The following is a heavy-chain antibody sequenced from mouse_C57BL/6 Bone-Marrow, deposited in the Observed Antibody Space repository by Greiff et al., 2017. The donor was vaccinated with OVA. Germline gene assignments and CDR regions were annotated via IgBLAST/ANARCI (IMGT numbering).Heavy chain of an antibody. Sequence: EVQLVESGGGLVQSGRSLRLSCATSGFTFSDFYMEWVRQAPGKGLGWIAASRNKANDYTTEYSASVKGRFIVSRDTSQSILYLQMNALRAGDTAIYYCAKDDYYWYFDVWGTGTTVTVSS. CDR1: GFTFSDFY. CDR3: AKDDYYWYFDV. J-gene: IGHJ1*03. CDR2: SRNKANDYTT. V-gene: IGHV7-1*01.